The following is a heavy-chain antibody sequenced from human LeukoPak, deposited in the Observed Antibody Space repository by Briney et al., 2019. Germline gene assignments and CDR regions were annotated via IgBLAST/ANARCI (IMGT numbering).Heavy chain of an antibody. D-gene: IGHD5-18*01. CDR2: IYPGDSDT. Sequence: GESLKISCKGSGYSFTSYWIGWVRPMPGKGLEWMGIIYPGDSDTRYSPSFQGQVTISADKSISTAYLQWSSLKASDTAMYYCALLLGYSYGLGDYYYYGMDVWGQGTTVTVSS. CDR1: GYSFTSYW. V-gene: IGHV5-51*01. J-gene: IGHJ6*02. CDR3: ALLLGYSYGLGDYYYYGMDV.